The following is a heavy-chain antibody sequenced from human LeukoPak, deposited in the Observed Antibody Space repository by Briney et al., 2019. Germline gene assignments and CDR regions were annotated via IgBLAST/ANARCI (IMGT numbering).Heavy chain of an antibody. V-gene: IGHV1-18*01. CDR3: ARDTDIVVVPAAPDY. CDR2: ISAYNGNT. J-gene: IGHJ4*02. CDR1: GYTFTSYG. Sequence: ASVKVSCKASGYTFTSYGISWVRQAPGQGLEWMGWISAYNGNTNYAQKLQGRVTMTTDTSTSTAYMELRSLRSDDTAMYYCARDTDIVVVPAAPDYWGQGTLVTVSS. D-gene: IGHD2-2*01.